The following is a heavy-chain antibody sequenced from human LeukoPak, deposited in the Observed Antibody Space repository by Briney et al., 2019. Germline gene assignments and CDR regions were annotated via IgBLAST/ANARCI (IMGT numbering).Heavy chain of an antibody. CDR2: INHSGST. J-gene: IGHJ5*02. Sequence: PSETLSLTCAVYGGSFSDYYWSWIRQPPGKGLEWIGEINHSGSTNYNPSLKSRVTISVDTSKNQFSLKLSSVTAADTAVYYCARGVATTRGKVRFDPWGQGTLVTVSS. CDR3: ARGVATTRGKVRFDP. D-gene: IGHD5-12*01. V-gene: IGHV4-34*01. CDR1: GGSFSDYY.